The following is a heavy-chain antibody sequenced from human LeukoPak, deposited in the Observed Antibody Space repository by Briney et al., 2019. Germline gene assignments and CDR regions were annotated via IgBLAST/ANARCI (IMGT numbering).Heavy chain of an antibody. J-gene: IGHJ6*02. CDR3: ATSSGSRWPYYYYGMDV. D-gene: IGHD1-26*01. CDR2: INHSGST. V-gene: IGHV4-34*01. CDR1: GGSFSGYY. Sequence: SETLSLTCAVYGGSFSGYYWSWIRQPPGKGLEWIGEINHSGSTNYNPSLKSRVTISVDTSKNQFSLKLSSVTAADTAVYYCATSSGSRWPYYYYGMDVWGQGTTVTVSS.